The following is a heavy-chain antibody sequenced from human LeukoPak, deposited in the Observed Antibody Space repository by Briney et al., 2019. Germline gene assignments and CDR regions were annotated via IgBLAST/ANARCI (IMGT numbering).Heavy chain of an antibody. CDR3: ARASAVAGPDAFDI. Sequence: PGRSLRLSCAASGFTFSSYAMHWVRQAPGKGLEWVAVISYDGSNKYYADSVKGRFTISRDNSKNTLYLQMNSLRAEDTAVYYCARASAVAGPDAFDIWGQGTMVTVSS. CDR1: GFTFSSYA. D-gene: IGHD6-19*01. J-gene: IGHJ3*02. V-gene: IGHV3-30-3*01. CDR2: ISYDGSNK.